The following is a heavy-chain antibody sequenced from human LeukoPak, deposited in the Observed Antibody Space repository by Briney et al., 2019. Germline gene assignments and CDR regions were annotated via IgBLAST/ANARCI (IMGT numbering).Heavy chain of an antibody. D-gene: IGHD4-17*01. Sequence: PGGSLRLSCAASGVSVISSYMSWVRQAPGKGLEWVSVIYSDGRTFYAGSVKGRFTISRDSSKNTVYLQMNSLRVEDTAVYYCARGHYGDDSYYFDYWGRGALVTVSS. V-gene: IGHV3-53*01. CDR1: GVSVISSY. J-gene: IGHJ4*02. CDR2: IYSDGRT. CDR3: ARGHYGDDSYYFDY.